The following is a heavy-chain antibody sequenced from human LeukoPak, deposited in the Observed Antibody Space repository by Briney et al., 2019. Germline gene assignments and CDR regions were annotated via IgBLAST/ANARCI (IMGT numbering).Heavy chain of an antibody. J-gene: IGHJ3*02. CDR1: GYTFTNYW. D-gene: IGHD2-15*01. CDR2: ICPGDSDT. V-gene: IGHV5-51*01. Sequence: PGGSLRLSCKGSGYTFTNYWIAWVRQMPGKGLEWMGIICPGDSDTRYSPSFQGQVTISADRSTTTAYLQWSRLQASDTAMYYCARPYCSAGNCLAFEIWGQGTMVTVSS. CDR3: ARPYCSAGNCLAFEI.